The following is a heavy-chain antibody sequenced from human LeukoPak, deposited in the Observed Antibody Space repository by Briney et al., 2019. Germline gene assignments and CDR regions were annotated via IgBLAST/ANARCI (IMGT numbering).Heavy chain of an antibody. Sequence: ASVKVSCKASGYTFTSYGISWVRQAPGQGLEWMGWISAYNGNTNYAQKLQGRVTMATDTSTSTAYMELRSLRSDDTAVYYCARTASYYDSSGYVRGWFDPWGQGTLVTVSS. CDR3: ARTASYYDSSGYVRGWFDP. D-gene: IGHD3-22*01. CDR1: GYTFTSYG. J-gene: IGHJ5*02. CDR2: ISAYNGNT. V-gene: IGHV1-18*01.